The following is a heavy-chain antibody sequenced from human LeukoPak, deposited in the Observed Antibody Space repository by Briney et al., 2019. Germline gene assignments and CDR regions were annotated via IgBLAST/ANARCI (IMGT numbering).Heavy chain of an antibody. J-gene: IGHJ3*02. CDR1: GYTFNTYG. V-gene: IGHV1-18*01. Sequence: ASVKVSCKASGYTFNTYGITWVRQAPGQGLEWMGWISGYNGKTKYAQKIQDRVTMTTDTSTSTGYMELRSLRSDDTAVYYCARDEVSEFAFDIWGQGTMVTVSS. CDR3: ARDEVSEFAFDI. CDR2: ISGYNGKT. D-gene: IGHD1-14*01.